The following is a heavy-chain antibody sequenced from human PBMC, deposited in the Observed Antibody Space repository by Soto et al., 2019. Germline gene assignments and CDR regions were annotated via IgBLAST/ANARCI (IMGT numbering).Heavy chain of an antibody. CDR3: ASDWFYMDV. CDR1: GFIFSSYP. Sequence: EVQLVESGGGLVQPGGSLRLSCAASGFIFSSYPMNWVRQAPGKGLEWISYTSSDSGTIYYADSVKGRFSISRDNAKNSLYLQMNSLRVEDTAVYYCASDWFYMDVWGKGTSVTVSS. V-gene: IGHV3-48*01. D-gene: IGHD3-9*01. J-gene: IGHJ6*03. CDR2: TSSDSGTI.